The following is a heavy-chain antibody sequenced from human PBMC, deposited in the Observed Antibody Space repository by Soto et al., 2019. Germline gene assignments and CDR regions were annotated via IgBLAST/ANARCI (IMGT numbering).Heavy chain of an antibody. CDR3: ARAWDYDILTGYLNWFDP. CDR1: GYTFTGYY. D-gene: IGHD3-9*01. V-gene: IGHV1-2*02. J-gene: IGHJ5*02. CDR2: INPNSGGT. Sequence: GASVKVSCKASGYTFTGYYMHWVRQAPGQGLEWMGWINPNSGGTNYAQKFQGRVTMTRDTSISTAYMELSRPRSDDTAVYYCARAWDYDILTGYLNWFDPWGQGTLVTVSS.